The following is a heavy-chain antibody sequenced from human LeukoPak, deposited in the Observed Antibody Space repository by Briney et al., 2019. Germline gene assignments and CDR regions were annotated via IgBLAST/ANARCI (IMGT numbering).Heavy chain of an antibody. Sequence: GGSLRLSCAASGFIFNNYGMHWVRQAPGKGLEWVAVISYDGSNKYYADSVKGRFTISRDDSKNTLYLQMNSLRAEDTAVYYCAKGLDCSGGSCYDDYWGQGTLVTVSS. CDR2: ISYDGSNK. J-gene: IGHJ4*02. D-gene: IGHD2-15*01. CDR3: AKGLDCSGGSCYDDY. V-gene: IGHV3-30*18. CDR1: GFIFNNYG.